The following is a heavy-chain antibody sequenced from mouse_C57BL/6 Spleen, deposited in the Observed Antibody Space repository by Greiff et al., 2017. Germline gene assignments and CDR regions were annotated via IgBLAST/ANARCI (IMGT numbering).Heavy chain of an antibody. Sequence: VQLKQSGAELVKPGASVKLSCTASGFNIKDYYMHWVKQRTEQGLEWIGRIDPEVGETKYAPKFQGKATITADTASNTAYLQLSSLTSEDTAVYYCARSGDYDGPWFAYWGQGTLVTVSA. J-gene: IGHJ3*01. CDR3: ARSGDYDGPWFAY. V-gene: IGHV14-2*01. CDR2: IDPEVGET. D-gene: IGHD2-4*01. CDR1: GFNIKDYY.